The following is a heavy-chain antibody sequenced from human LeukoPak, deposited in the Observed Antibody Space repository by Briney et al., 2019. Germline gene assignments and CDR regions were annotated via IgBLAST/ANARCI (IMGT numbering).Heavy chain of an antibody. Sequence: ASVKVSCKASGYTFTSYGISWVRQAPGQGLEWMGWISAYNGNTNYAQKLQGRVTMTTDTSTSTAYMELRSLRSDDTAVYYCARDSPIIVVVPAATTLHYWGQGTLVTVSS. CDR3: ARDSPIIVVVPAATTLHY. D-gene: IGHD2-2*01. CDR1: GYTFTSYG. CDR2: ISAYNGNT. V-gene: IGHV1-18*01. J-gene: IGHJ4*02.